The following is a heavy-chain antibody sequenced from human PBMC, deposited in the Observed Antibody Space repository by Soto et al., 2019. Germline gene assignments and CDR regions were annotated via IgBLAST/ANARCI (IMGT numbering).Heavy chain of an antibody. CDR1: GYTFTSYG. CDR3: AKSIAARNWFDP. Sequence: ASVKVSCKASGYTFTSYGISWVRQAPGQGLEWMGWISAYNGNTNYAQKLQGRVTMTTDTSTSTAYMELRSLRSDDTAMYYCAKSIAARNWFDPWGQGTLVTVSS. D-gene: IGHD6-6*01. J-gene: IGHJ5*02. CDR2: ISAYNGNT. V-gene: IGHV1-18*01.